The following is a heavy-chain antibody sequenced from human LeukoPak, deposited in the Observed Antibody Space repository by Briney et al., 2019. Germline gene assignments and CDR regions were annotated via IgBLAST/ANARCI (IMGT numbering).Heavy chain of an antibody. CDR3: ARDLLYSSGRLGYAFDI. V-gene: IGHV3-21*01. Sequence: KTGGSLRLSCAASGFTFSSYSMNWVRQAPGKGLEWVSSISSSSSYIYYADSVKGRFTISRDNSKNTLYLQMNSLRAEDTAVYYCARDLLYSSGRLGYAFDIWGQGTMVTVSS. D-gene: IGHD6-19*01. CDR2: ISSSSSYI. J-gene: IGHJ3*02. CDR1: GFTFSSYS.